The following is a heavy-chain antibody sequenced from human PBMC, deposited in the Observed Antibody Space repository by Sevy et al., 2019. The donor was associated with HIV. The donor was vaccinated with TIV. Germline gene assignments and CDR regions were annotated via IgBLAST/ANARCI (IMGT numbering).Heavy chain of an antibody. CDR1: GFTFSNAW. D-gene: IGHD4-17*01. J-gene: IGHJ4*02. CDR3: TTDDYGDYGGLDY. Sequence: GGSLRLSCAASGFTFSNAWMSWVRHAPGKGLEWVGRIKSKTDGGTTDYAAPVKGRFTISRDDSKNTLYLQMNSLKTEDTAVYYCTTDDYGDYGGLDYWGQGTLVTVSS. V-gene: IGHV3-15*01. CDR2: IKSKTDGGTT.